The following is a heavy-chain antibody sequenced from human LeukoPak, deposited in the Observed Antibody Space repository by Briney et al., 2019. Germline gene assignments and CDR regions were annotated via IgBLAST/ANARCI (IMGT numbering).Heavy chain of an antibody. D-gene: IGHD3-22*01. J-gene: IGHJ4*02. Sequence: GGSLRLSCAASGFTFSSYAMSWVRQAPGKGLEWVSAISGSGGSTYYADSVKGRFTISRDNSKNTLYLQMNSLRAEDTAVYYCARDPTYYYDSSGYYYMSLMYYFDYWGQGTLVTVSS. CDR1: GFTFSSYA. CDR2: ISGSGGST. CDR3: ARDPTYYYDSSGYYYMSLMYYFDY. V-gene: IGHV3-23*01.